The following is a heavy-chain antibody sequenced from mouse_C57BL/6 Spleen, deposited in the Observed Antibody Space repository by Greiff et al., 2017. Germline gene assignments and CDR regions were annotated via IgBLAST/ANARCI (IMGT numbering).Heavy chain of an antibody. CDR2: LYPGSGST. V-gene: IGHV1-55*01. D-gene: IGHD2-4*01. Sequence: VQLQQSGAELVKPGASVKMSCKASGYTFTSYWITWVKQRPGQGLEWIGDLYPGSGSTNYNEKFKSKATLTVDTSSSTAYMQLSSLTSEDSAVYYCARGDYDVDYFDYWGQGTTLTVSS. CDR1: GYTFTSYW. J-gene: IGHJ2*01. CDR3: ARGDYDVDYFDY.